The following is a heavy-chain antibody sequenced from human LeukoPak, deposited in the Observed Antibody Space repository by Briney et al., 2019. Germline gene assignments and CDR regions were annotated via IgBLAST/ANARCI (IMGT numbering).Heavy chain of an antibody. V-gene: IGHV4-30-2*01. J-gene: IGHJ4*02. CDR3: ARVGSSSWYYFDY. CDR2: IYHSGST. Sequence: SQTLSLTCAVSGVSISSVGYSCSSIRQPRGKGVGWIGYIYHSGSTYYNPSLKSRVTTSVDRSKNQVSLKLSSVTAADTAVYYYARVGSSSWYYFDYWGQGTLVTVSS. CDR1: GVSISSVGYS. D-gene: IGHD6-13*01.